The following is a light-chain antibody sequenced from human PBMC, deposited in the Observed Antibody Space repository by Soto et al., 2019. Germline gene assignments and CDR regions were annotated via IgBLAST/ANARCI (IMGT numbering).Light chain of an antibody. CDR1: SSNLGAGED. V-gene: IGLV1-40*01. Sequence: QLVLTQPPSVSGAPGQRVTVPCTGSSSNLGAGEDVHWYQQVPGAAPKLLMYGNANRPAGVPDRFSGSKSGTSASLVITGLQAEDEADYYCQSYDTSLSALIFGGGTKLTVL. J-gene: IGLJ2*01. CDR3: QSYDTSLSALI. CDR2: GNA.